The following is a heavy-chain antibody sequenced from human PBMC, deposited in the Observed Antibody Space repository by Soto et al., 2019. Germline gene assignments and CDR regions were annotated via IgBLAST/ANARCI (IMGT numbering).Heavy chain of an antibody. J-gene: IGHJ4*02. CDR1: GGSISSGGYY. D-gene: IGHD3-10*01. CDR3: ARDSGERLPGNLNFDY. V-gene: IGHV4-31*03. Sequence: QVQLQESGPGLVKPSQTLSLTCTVSGGSISSGGYYWSWIRQHPGKGLEWIGYIYYSGSTYYNPSLKSRVTISVDTSKNQFSLKLSSVTAADTAVYCCARDSGERLPGNLNFDYWGQGTLVTVSS. CDR2: IYYSGST.